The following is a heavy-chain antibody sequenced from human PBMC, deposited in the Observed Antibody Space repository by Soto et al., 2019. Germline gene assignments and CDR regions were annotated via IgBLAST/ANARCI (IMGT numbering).Heavy chain of an antibody. CDR3: ARDRRRRTGIRCGAFDL. CDR1: EFSFGDYW. Sequence: EVQLVESGGGLVQPGGSLRLSCAASEFSFGDYWMSWVPQAPGKGLEWVANTKQDGSEKYYVDSVKGRFTIYRDNAKNSLHLQMDSLRAEDTAVYYCARDRRRRTGIRCGAFDLWGHGTMVTVA. CDR2: TKQDGSEK. V-gene: IGHV3-7*01. J-gene: IGHJ3*01. D-gene: IGHD3-9*01.